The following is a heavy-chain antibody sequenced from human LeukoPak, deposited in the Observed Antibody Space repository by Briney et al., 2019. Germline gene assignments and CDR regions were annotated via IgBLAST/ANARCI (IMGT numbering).Heavy chain of an antibody. Sequence: PGGSLRLSCAASGFTFSGSAMHWVRQASGKGLEWVGRIRSKANSYATAYAASVKGRFTISRDDSKNTAYLQMNSLKTEDTAVYYCARVRVVKNPLDYWGQGTLVTVSS. V-gene: IGHV3-73*01. CDR3: ARVRVVKNPLDY. D-gene: IGHD3-3*01. J-gene: IGHJ4*02. CDR1: GFTFSGSA. CDR2: IRSKANSYAT.